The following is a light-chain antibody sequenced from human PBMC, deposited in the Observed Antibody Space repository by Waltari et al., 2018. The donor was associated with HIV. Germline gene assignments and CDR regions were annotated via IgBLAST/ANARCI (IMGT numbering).Light chain of an antibody. J-gene: IGKJ2*01. Sequence: DIQMTQSPSSLSASVGDRVTITCRASQTITTYLNLYQQKPGVAPKVLIYAASKLHSGVPSRFSGSGSGTDFTLTISSLQPEDFATYYCQQSHSSPRTFGQGTKLEIK. CDR2: AAS. CDR3: QQSHSSPRT. V-gene: IGKV1-39*01. CDR1: QTITTY.